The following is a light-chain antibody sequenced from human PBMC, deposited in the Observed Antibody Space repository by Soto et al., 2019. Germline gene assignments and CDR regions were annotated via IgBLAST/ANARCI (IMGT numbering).Light chain of an antibody. CDR1: QSVSNTD. CDR3: QHYRTSPLT. V-gene: IGKV3-20*01. Sequence: DIVLTQSPGTLSLSPGARATLSCRASQSVSNTDLAWYQQKPGQAPRLLIYDASSRATGVPDWFSGSGSGTNLTITISRVEPEDSAAYYCQHYRTSPLTLGQGAPRETK. J-gene: IGKJ5*01. CDR2: DAS.